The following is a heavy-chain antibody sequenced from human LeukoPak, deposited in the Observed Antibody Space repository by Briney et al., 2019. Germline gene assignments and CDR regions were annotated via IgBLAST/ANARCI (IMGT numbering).Heavy chain of an antibody. CDR1: GYTFTGYY. V-gene: IGHV1-2*02. J-gene: IGHJ5*02. CDR2: INPNSGGT. CDR3: ARGGGPAAMYNWFDP. Sequence: ASVKVSCKASGYTFTGYYMHWVRQAPGQGLEWMGWINPNSGGTNYAQKFQGRVTMTRDTPISTAYMELSRLRSDDTAVYYRARGGGPAAMYNWFDPWGQGTLVTVSS. D-gene: IGHD2-2*01.